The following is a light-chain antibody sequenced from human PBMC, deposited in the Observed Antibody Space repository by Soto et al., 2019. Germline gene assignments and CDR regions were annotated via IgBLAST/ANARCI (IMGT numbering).Light chain of an antibody. Sequence: QPVLTQSPSASASLGASVKLTCTLSSGHSRYAIAWHQQQPEKGPRYLMKLSSDGSHSKGDGIPDRFSGSSSGAERYLTISSLQSEDEADYYCQTWGTGIRVFGGGTKVTVL. V-gene: IGLV4-69*01. CDR1: SGHSRYA. CDR3: QTWGTGIRV. CDR2: LSSDGSH. J-gene: IGLJ2*01.